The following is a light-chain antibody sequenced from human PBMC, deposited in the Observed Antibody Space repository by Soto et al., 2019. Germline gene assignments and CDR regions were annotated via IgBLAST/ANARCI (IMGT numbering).Light chain of an antibody. CDR2: GAS. CDR3: QQYGYSPYT. V-gene: IGKV3-20*01. CDR1: RSVSSRF. J-gene: IGKJ2*01. Sequence: EIMLTQSPGTLSLSPGERVTLSCWASRSVSSRFLAWYQQKPGQAPRVLIYGASSRATGIPGRFSGSGSGSDFTLTISRLEPEDFAVYYCQQYGYSPYTFGQGTKLEIK.